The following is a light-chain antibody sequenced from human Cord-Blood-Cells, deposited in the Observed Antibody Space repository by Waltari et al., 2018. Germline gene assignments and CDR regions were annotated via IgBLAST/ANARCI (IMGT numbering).Light chain of an antibody. J-gene: IGLJ2*01. CDR3: CSYAGSSTFEV. Sequence: QSALTQPASVSGSPGQSITLSCTGTSSDVWSYNLVSWYQQHPGKAPKLMIYEGSKRPSGVSNRFSGSKSGNTASLTISGLQAEDEADYYCCSYAGSSTFEVFGGGTKLTVL. CDR1: SSDVWSYNL. V-gene: IGLV2-23*03. CDR2: EGS.